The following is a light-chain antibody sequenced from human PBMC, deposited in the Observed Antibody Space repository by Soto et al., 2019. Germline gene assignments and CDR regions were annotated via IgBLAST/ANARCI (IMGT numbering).Light chain of an antibody. Sequence: EIVMTQSPATLSVSPGERATLSCRASHSVSNKLAWYQQKPGQAPRLLIYGASTRATGLPARFSGSGSGTEITLTISSLQSEDFAVYYCQHYSNWPLTFGGGTKVEIK. J-gene: IGKJ4*01. V-gene: IGKV3-15*01. CDR3: QHYSNWPLT. CDR2: GAS. CDR1: HSVSNK.